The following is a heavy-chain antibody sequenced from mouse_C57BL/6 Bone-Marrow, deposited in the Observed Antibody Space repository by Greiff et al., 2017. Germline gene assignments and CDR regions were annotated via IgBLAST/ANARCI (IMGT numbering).Heavy chain of an antibody. CDR2: IDPSDSYT. V-gene: IGHV1-59*01. J-gene: IGHJ3*01. Sequence: QVQLQQPGAELVRPGASVKLSCKASGYTFTSYWMHWVKQRPGQGLEWIGVIDPSDSYTNYNQKFKGKATLTVDTSSSTAYMQLSSLASEDSAVYYYASLQREFADWGQGTLVTVSA. D-gene: IGHD6-1*01. CDR3: ASLQREFAD. CDR1: GYTFTSYW.